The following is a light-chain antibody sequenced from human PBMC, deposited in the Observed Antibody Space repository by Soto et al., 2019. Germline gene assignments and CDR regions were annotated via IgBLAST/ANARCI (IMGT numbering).Light chain of an antibody. CDR3: QQYGSSPT. J-gene: IGKJ1*01. V-gene: IGKV3-20*01. CDR2: GAS. CDR1: QSVSSSY. Sequence: EIVMTQSPATLSVSPGERATLSCRASQSVSSSYLAWYQQKPGQAPRLLIYGASSRATGIPDRFSGSGSGTDFTLTISRLEPEDFAVYYCQQYGSSPTLGQGTKV.